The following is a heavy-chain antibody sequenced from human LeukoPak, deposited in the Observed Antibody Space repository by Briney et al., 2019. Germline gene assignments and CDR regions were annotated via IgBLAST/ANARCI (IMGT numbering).Heavy chain of an antibody. CDR3: ARALDYYYYMDV. CDR2: ISSSGSTI. Sequence: GSLRLSCAASGFTFSDYYMSWIRQVPGKGLEWVSYISSSGSTIYYADSVKGRFTISRDNAKNSLYLRMNSLRAEDTAVYYCARALDYYYYMDVWGKGTRSPSP. CDR1: GFTFSDYY. V-gene: IGHV3-11*04. J-gene: IGHJ6*03.